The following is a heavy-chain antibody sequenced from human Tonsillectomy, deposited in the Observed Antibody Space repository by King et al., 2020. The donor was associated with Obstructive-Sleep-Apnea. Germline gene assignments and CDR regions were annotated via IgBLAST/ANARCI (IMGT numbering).Heavy chain of an antibody. CDR3: AREKSITMIVVVIDWFDP. J-gene: IGHJ5*02. D-gene: IGHD3-22*01. V-gene: IGHV4-39*07. CDR2: IYYSGST. CDR1: GGSISSSSYY. Sequence: LQLQESGPGLVKPSETLSLTCTVSGGSISSSSYYWGWIRQPPGKGLEWIGSIYYSGSTYYNPSLKSRVTISVDTSKNQFSLKLSSVTAADTAVYYCAREKSITMIVVVIDWFDPWGQGTLVTVSS.